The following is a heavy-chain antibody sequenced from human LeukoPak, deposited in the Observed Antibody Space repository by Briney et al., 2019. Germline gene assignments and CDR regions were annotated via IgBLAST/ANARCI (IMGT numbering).Heavy chain of an antibody. CDR1: GDSISSHY. V-gene: IGHV4-59*11. D-gene: IGHD1-26*01. CDR2: ISSSGST. Sequence: PSETLSLTCFVSGDSISSHYWNWIRLPPGKGLEWIGYISSSGSTNYNPSLKSRVTVSIDTSKNQFSLNLSSVTAADTAVYYCARATLVGYFSHFYMDVWGKGTTVTFSS. CDR3: ARATLVGYFSHFYMDV. J-gene: IGHJ6*03.